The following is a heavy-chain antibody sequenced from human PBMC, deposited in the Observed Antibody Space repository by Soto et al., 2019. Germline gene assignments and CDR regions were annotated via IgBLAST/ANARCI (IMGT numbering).Heavy chain of an antibody. Sequence: GGSLRLSCAASGFTFSSYAMHWVRQAPGKGPEWVAVISYDGFNKYYADSVKGRFTISRDNSKNTLYLQMYSLRAEDTAVYYCARDPHSSGGYRFDYWGQRXLVTV. CDR2: ISYDGFNK. CDR1: GFTFSSYA. J-gene: IGHJ4*02. V-gene: IGHV3-30-3*01. CDR3: ARDPHSSGGYRFDY. D-gene: IGHD6-19*01.